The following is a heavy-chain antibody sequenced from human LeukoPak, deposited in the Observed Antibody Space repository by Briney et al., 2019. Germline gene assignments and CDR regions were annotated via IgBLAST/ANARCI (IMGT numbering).Heavy chain of an antibody. D-gene: IGHD6-19*01. J-gene: IGHJ4*02. V-gene: IGHV3-23*01. CDR2: IGGGGSST. CDR3: AKKWAVAGTFDY. Sequence: GGSLRLSCAASGFTFSTYAMTWVRQAPGKGLEWVSAIGGGGSSTYYADSVKGRFTISRDNSQNTLHLQMNSLRAEDSAVYYCAKKWAVAGTFDYWGQGTLVTVSS. CDR1: GFTFSTYA.